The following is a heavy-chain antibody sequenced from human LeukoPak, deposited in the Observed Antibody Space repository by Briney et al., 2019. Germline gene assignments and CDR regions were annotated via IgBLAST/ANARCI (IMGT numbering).Heavy chain of an antibody. D-gene: IGHD2-15*01. CDR1: GFTFSSYA. V-gene: IGHV3-30-3*01. CDR3: ATDIVVVVAATTGGAFDI. Sequence: GGSLRLSCAASGFTFSSYAMTWVRQAPGKGLEWVAVISYDGSNKYYADSVKGRFTISRDNSKNTLYLQMNSLRAEDTAVYYCATDIVVVVAATTGGAFDIWGQGTMVTVSS. CDR2: ISYDGSNK. J-gene: IGHJ3*02.